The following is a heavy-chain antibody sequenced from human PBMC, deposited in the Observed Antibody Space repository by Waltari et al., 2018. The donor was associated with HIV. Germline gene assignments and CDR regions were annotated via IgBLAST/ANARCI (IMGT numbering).Heavy chain of an antibody. CDR2: ISFDGSNK. V-gene: IGHV3-30-3*01. Sequence: QVQLVESGGGGVKHGRSLRLFCAASGFTCSKYAMHWVRQAPGKGLEWVAVISFDGSNKYYADSVKGRLTISRDNSKNTLHLQMNSLRAEDTAVYYCVRDRSLKTWGQGTLVTVSS. J-gene: IGHJ5*02. CDR1: GFTCSKYA. CDR3: VRDRSLKT. D-gene: IGHD3-16*02.